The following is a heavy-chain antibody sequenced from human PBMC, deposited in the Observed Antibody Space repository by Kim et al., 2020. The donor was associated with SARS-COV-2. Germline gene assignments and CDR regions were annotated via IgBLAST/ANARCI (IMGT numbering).Heavy chain of an antibody. CDR3: ARVRRITMIVISADAFDI. CDR2: IYYSGST. Sequence: SETLSLTCTVSGGSISSGGYYWSWIRQHPGKGLEWIGYIYYSGSTYYNPSLKSRVTISVDTSKNQFSLKLSSVTAADTAVYYCARVRRITMIVISADAFDIWGQGTMVTVSS. D-gene: IGHD3-22*01. CDR1: GGSISSGGYY. J-gene: IGHJ3*02. V-gene: IGHV4-31*03.